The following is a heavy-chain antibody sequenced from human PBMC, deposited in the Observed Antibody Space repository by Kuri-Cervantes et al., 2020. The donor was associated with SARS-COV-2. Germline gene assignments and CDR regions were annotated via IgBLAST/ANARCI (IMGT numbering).Heavy chain of an antibody. J-gene: IGHJ6*03. D-gene: IGHD3-3*01. CDR3: ARGPYYDFWSGFDYYYYMDV. CDR2: IIPIFGTA. Sequence: SVKVSCKASGGTFSSYAISWVRQAPGQGLEWMGGIIPIFGTANYAQKFQGRVTMTRDTSTSTVYMELSSLRSEDTAVYYCARGPYYDFWSGFDYYYYMDVWGKGTAVTV. V-gene: IGHV1-69*05. CDR1: GGTFSSYA.